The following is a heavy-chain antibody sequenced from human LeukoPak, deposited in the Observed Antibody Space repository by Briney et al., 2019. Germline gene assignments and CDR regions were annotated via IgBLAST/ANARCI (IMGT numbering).Heavy chain of an antibody. V-gene: IGHV1-18*01. J-gene: IGHJ6*02. CDR2: ISPYNGNT. CDR1: GYTFASYG. D-gene: IGHD2-2*01. Sequence: GASVKVSCKASGYTFASYGISWVRQAPGQGLEWMGWISPYNGNTNYAQKFQGRVNMTTDTSTSTAYVELRSLRSDDTAVYYCARAPCSSTRCWDDYYYGMDVWGQGTTVTGSS. CDR3: ARAPCSSTRCWDDYYYGMDV.